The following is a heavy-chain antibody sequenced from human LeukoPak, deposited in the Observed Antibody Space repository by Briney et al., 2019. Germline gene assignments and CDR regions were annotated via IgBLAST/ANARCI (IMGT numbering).Heavy chain of an antibody. Sequence: ASVKVSCKASGYTFTNYDINWVRQATGQGLEWMGWMNPNSGNTGYAQKFQGRVTMTRNTSISTAYMELSSLRSEDTAVYYCARGPIGAEWEDAFDIWGQGTMVTVSS. CDR1: GYTFTNYD. D-gene: IGHD3-16*01. J-gene: IGHJ3*02. CDR3: ARGPIGAEWEDAFDI. V-gene: IGHV1-8*01. CDR2: MNPNSGNT.